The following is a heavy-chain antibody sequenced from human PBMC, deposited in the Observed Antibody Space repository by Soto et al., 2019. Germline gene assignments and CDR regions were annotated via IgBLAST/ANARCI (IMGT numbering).Heavy chain of an antibody. CDR1: GGSFSGYY. J-gene: IGHJ4*02. CDR2: INHSGST. D-gene: IGHD3-22*01. CDR3: ARGNYDSSGYLQHYFDY. V-gene: IGHV4-34*01. Sequence: PSETLSLTCAVYGGSFSGYYWSWIRQPPGKGLEWIGEINHSGSTNYNPSLKSRVTISVDTSKNQFSLKLSSVTAADTAVYYCARGNYDSSGYLQHYFDYWGQGTLVTVSS.